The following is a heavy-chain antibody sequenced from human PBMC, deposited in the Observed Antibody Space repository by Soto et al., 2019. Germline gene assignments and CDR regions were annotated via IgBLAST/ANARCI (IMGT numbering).Heavy chain of an antibody. J-gene: IGHJ4*02. CDR2: ISAYNGNT. V-gene: IGHV1-18*01. CDR1: GYTFTSYG. Sequence: QVQLVQSGAEVKKPGASVKVSCKASGYTFTSYGISWVRQAPGQGLEWMGWISAYNGNTNYAQKLQGRVTMTTDTSPSTAERGLRRRRSDDTAVDDCATSPMVVVPAAHVPPDYWGQGTLVTVSS. CDR3: ATSPMVVVPAAHVPPDY. D-gene: IGHD2-2*01.